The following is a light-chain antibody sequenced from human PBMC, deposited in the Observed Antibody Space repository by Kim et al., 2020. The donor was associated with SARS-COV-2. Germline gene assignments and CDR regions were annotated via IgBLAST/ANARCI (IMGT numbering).Light chain of an antibody. CDR3: LQHNTYPIT. Sequence: ASVGDRVTITCRASQDIRNDLGWYQQNPGRAPKRLSYGASRLHSGVPSRFSGSGSGTEFTLTISSVQPEDFATYFCLQHNTYPITFGQGTRLEIK. V-gene: IGKV1-17*01. CDR2: GAS. CDR1: QDIRND. J-gene: IGKJ5*01.